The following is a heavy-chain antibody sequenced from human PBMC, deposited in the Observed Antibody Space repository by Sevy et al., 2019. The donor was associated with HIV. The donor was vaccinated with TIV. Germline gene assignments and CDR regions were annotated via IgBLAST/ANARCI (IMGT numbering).Heavy chain of an antibody. J-gene: IGHJ5*02. Sequence: ASVKVSCKVSGYTLTKLFIHWVRQAAGKGLEWMGEFDPRYGETIYAQRFQGRLTMTEDTSPETAFMELSSLTSDDTAIYYCATVGLRYFSGSSSYQGDWFDPWGQGTLVTVSS. CDR3: ATVGLRYFSGSSSYQGDWFDP. CDR1: GYTLTKLF. D-gene: IGHD2-15*01. CDR2: FDPRYGET. V-gene: IGHV1-24*01.